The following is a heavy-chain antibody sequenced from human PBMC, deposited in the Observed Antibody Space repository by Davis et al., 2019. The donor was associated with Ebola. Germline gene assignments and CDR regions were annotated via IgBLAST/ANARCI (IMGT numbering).Heavy chain of an antibody. CDR1: GGTFSSYA. Sequence: ASVKVSCKASGGTFSSYAISWVRQAPGQGLEWMGWINPNSGGTNYAQKFQGRVTMTRDTSISTAYMELSRLRSDDTAVYYCARDPFEVHFDYWGQGTLVTVSS. D-gene: IGHD3-3*02. CDR2: INPNSGGT. CDR3: ARDPFEVHFDY. V-gene: IGHV1-2*02. J-gene: IGHJ4*02.